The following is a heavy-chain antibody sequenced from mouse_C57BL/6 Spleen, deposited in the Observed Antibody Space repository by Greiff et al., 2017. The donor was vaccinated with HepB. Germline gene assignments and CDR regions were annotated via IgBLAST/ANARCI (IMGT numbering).Heavy chain of an antibody. CDR1: GYTFTSYW. Sequence: VQLQQSGAELAKPGASVKLSCKASGYTFTSYWMHWVKQRPGQGLEWIGYINPSSGYTKYNQKFKDKATLTADKSSSTAYMQLSSLTYEDSAVYYCSRDHGSSYGYFDVWGTGTTVTVSS. D-gene: IGHD1-1*01. CDR2: INPSSGYT. J-gene: IGHJ1*03. V-gene: IGHV1-7*01. CDR3: SRDHGSSYGYFDV.